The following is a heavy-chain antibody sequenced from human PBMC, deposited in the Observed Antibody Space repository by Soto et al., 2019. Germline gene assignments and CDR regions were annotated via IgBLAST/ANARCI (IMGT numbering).Heavy chain of an antibody. Sequence: PSGSLTLSCAASGFTFSSYYMSWIRQAPGKGLEWVSAISGSGGSTYYADSVKGRFTISRDNSKNTLYLQMNSLRAEDTAVYYCAKDRTYGDYVEGYFDYWGQGTLVTVSS. CDR1: GFTFSSYY. V-gene: IGHV3-23*01. CDR3: AKDRTYGDYVEGYFDY. J-gene: IGHJ4*02. CDR2: ISGSGGST. D-gene: IGHD4-17*01.